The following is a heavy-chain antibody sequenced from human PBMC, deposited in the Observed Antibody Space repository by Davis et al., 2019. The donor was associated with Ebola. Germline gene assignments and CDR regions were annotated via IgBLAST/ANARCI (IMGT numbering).Heavy chain of an antibody. V-gene: IGHV3-74*01. CDR3: ARMSGLDWFDP. CDR1: GFTFSSYW. J-gene: IGHJ5*02. Sequence: GESLKISCAASGFTFSSYWMHWVRQAPGKGLVWASRINSDGSSTSYADSVKGRFTISRDNAKNTLYLQMNSLRAEDTAVYYCARMSGLDWFDPWGQGTLVTVSS. D-gene: IGHD3-16*01. CDR2: INSDGSST.